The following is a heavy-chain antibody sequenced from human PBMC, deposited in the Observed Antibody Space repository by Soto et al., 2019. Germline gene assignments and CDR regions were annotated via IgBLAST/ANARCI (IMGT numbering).Heavy chain of an antibody. V-gene: IGHV1-69*02. CDR1: GGTFSSYT. Sequence: SVKVSCKASGGTFSSYTISWVRQAPGQGLEWMGRIIPILGIANYAQKFQGRVTITADKSTSTAYMELSSLRSEDTAVYYCARAGSLAYCGGDCLQFDYWGQGTLVTVSS. D-gene: IGHD2-21*02. CDR3: ARAGSLAYCGGDCLQFDY. CDR2: IIPILGIA. J-gene: IGHJ4*02.